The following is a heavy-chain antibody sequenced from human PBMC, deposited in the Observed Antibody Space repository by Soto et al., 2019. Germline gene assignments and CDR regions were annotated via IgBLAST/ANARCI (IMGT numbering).Heavy chain of an antibody. CDR2: IWHDGSNK. CDR1: ALTFSGYD. Sequence: VQLVESGGGVVQPGRSLSLSCAASALTFSGYDMHWVRQAPGKGLEWVAVIWHDGSNKYYADSVKGRFTISRENFENTQYLHLKGLRTEATVVYYCARALADDGSDNDVELWGQGTLVSVSS. D-gene: IGHD3-22*01. J-gene: IGHJ4*02. V-gene: IGHV3-33*01. CDR3: ARALADDGSDNDVEL.